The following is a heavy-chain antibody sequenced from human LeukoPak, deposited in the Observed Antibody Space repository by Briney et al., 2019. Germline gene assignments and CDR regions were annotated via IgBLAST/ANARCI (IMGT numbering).Heavy chain of an antibody. CDR3: ARAPPRGVILDY. Sequence: SVKDPCKASGGTFSSYAISWVRQAPGQGLEWEGGIIPIFGTANYAQKFQGRVTITADKSTSTAYRELSRLRPEDTAVYYCARAPPRGVILDYWGQGTLVTVSS. V-gene: IGHV1-69*06. D-gene: IGHD3-10*01. J-gene: IGHJ4*02. CDR1: GGTFSSYA. CDR2: IIPIFGTA.